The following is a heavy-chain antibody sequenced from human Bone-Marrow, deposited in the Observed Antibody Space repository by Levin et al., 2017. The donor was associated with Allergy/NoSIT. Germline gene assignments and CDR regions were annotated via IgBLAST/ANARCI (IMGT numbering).Heavy chain of an antibody. D-gene: IGHD5-24*01. V-gene: IGHV4-39*01. CDR2: IYYSGSN. CDR1: GGPISSGHYY. J-gene: IGHJ3*02. CDR3: ARPLSGRDGSAFDI. Sequence: PSQTLSLTCTVSGGPISSGHYYWGWIRQPPGKGLEWIGNIYYSGSNYYNPSLKSRITISVDTSKNQFSLRLTSVTAADTAVYYCARPLSGRDGSAFDIWGQGTLVSVSS.